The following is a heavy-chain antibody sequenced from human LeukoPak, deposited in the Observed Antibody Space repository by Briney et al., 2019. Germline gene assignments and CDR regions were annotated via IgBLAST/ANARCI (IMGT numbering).Heavy chain of an antibody. D-gene: IGHD4-17*01. CDR1: GFTFSSYG. CDR3: AKEGVHCDYDY. V-gene: IGHV3-33*06. CDR2: IWYDGSNK. J-gene: IGHJ4*02. Sequence: GGSLRLSCAASGFTFSSYGMHWVRQAPGKGLEWVAVIWYDGSNKYYADSVKGRFTISRDNSKNTLYLQMNSLRAEDTAVYYCAKEGVHCDYDYWGQGTLVTVSS.